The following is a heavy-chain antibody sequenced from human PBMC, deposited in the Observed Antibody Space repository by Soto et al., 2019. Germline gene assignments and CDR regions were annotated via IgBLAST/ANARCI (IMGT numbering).Heavy chain of an antibody. CDR2: IYHSGST. D-gene: IGHD3-3*01. CDR3: VRGRGFGVVIIWFDP. Sequence: PSETLSVTCAVYDGTIRSSVYCLIRISPPTGKGLEWIGYIYHSGSTYYNPSLKSRVTISVDRSKNQFSLKLSSVTAADTAVYYCVRGRGFGVVIIWFDPWGQGTLVTVSS. CDR1: DGTIRSSVYC. J-gene: IGHJ5*02. V-gene: IGHV4-30-2*01.